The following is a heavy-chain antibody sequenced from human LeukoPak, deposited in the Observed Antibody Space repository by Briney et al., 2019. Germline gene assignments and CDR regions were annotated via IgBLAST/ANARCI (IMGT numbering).Heavy chain of an antibody. J-gene: IGHJ1*01. CDR2: IDPKNDGT. CDR3: ATDEGW. CDR1: GYTFTCYY. D-gene: IGHD2-15*01. V-gene: IGHV1-2*02. Sequence: ASVKASCKGSGYTFTCYYMDGVRQARGQGGEGVGFIDPKNDGTNYAQKFQGRVALTRETPISTAYMELRRLRSDEGAVCHCATDEGWWGQGTLVTVSS.